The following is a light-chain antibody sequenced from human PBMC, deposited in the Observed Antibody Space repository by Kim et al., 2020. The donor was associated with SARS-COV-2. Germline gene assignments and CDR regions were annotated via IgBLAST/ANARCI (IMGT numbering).Light chain of an antibody. CDR1: ISDVVGYNY. V-gene: IGLV2-14*04. J-gene: IGLJ2*01. CDR3: SSYTSSSTLV. Sequence: GQSSTISCTGTISDVVGYNYVSWYQQHPGKAPKLMIYDVSKRPSGVSNRFSGSKSGNTASLTISGLQAEDEADYYCSSYTSSSTLVFGGGTQLTVL. CDR2: DVS.